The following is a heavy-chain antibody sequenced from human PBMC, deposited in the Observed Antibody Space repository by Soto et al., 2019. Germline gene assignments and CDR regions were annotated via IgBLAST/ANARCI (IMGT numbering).Heavy chain of an antibody. CDR1: GFTFSGSA. Sequence: EVQLVESGGGLVQPGGSLKLSCAASGFTFSGSAIHWVRQASGKGLEWVGRIRSKANSYATAYAASLKGRLTISRDESKNTAYLQMNSLKTEDTAVYYCTSGYDYGHFDYWGQGTLVTVSS. J-gene: IGHJ4*02. D-gene: IGHD5-12*01. V-gene: IGHV3-73*01. CDR3: TSGYDYGHFDY. CDR2: IRSKANSYAT.